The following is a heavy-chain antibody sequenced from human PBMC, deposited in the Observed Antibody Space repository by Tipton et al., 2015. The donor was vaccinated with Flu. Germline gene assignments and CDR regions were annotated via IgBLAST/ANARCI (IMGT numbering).Heavy chain of an antibody. CDR3: ARIIGSGSYYFDY. V-gene: IGHV4-39*07. CDR1: GASIDKNNYY. J-gene: IGHJ4*02. CDR2: VSLRYGT. Sequence: TLSLTCSVSGASIDKNNYYWTFVRQPPGGRLEWIGGVSLRYGTYYNPSLKSRVTISVDKSKNQFSLKLNSVTAADTAVYFCARIIGSGSYYFDYWGQGTLVTVSS. D-gene: IGHD3-10*01.